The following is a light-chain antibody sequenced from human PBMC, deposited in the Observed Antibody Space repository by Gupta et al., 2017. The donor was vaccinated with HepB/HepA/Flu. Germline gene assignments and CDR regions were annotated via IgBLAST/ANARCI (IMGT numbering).Light chain of an antibody. V-gene: IGKV3-20*01. Sequence: EIVLTQSPGPLSLAPGERATLSCRASQTVTNNYLAWYQQRPGQAPRLLIYDAFNRATGIPDRFTGSGSGTDFTLTISRLEPEDFAVYYCQQCAHSPRTFGQGTKVEIK. J-gene: IGKJ1*01. CDR2: DAF. CDR3: QQCAHSPRT. CDR1: QTVTNNY.